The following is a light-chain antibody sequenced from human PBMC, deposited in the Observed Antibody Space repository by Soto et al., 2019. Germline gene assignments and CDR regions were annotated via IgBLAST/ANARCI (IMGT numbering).Light chain of an antibody. V-gene: IGKV3-11*01. J-gene: IGKJ1*01. Sequence: EIVLTQSPATLSLSPGERATLSCRASQSVDSYLAWYQQKPGQAPRLLIYDASNRATGIPARFSGSGSGTDFPLTINSLEPEDSAVYYCQQRRHLWTFGQGTKVEIK. CDR2: DAS. CDR3: QQRRHLWT. CDR1: QSVDSY.